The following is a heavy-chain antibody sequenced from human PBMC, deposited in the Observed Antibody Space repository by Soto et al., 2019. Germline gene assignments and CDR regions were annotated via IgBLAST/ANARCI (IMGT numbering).Heavy chain of an antibody. CDR1: GFTFRDYY. D-gene: IGHD3-3*01. CDR2: ISSSGSTI. Sequence: QVQLVESGGGLVKPGGSLRLSCAASGFTFRDYYMSWIRQAPGKGLEWVSYISSSGSTIYYADSVKGRFTISRDNAKNSLYLQMNSLRAEDTAVYYCASKTTIFGVVTPTDAFDIWGQGTMVTVSS. CDR3: ASKTTIFGVVTPTDAFDI. J-gene: IGHJ3*02. V-gene: IGHV3-11*01.